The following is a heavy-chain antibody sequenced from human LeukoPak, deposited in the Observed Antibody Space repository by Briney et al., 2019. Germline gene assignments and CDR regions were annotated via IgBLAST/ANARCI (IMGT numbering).Heavy chain of an antibody. CDR1: GFTFSNYG. D-gene: IGHD6-13*01. Sequence: GGSLRLSCAASGFTFSNYGMHWVRQAPGKGLEWVAVIWNDGGNKYYADSVKGRFTISRDNSRNTLYLQMNSLRAEDTAVYFCARVGSSQWGSYYYYMDVWGQGTLVTVSS. V-gene: IGHV3-33*01. CDR2: IWNDGGNK. CDR3: ARVGSSQWGSYYYYMDV. J-gene: IGHJ6*03.